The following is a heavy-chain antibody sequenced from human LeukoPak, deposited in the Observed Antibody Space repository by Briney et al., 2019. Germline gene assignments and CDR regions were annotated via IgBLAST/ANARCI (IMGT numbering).Heavy chain of an antibody. CDR2: INPNSGGT. J-gene: IGHJ2*01. V-gene: IGHV1-2*02. Sequence: GASVKVSCKASGYTFTGYYMHWVRQAPRQGLEWMGWINPNSGGTNYAQKFQGRVTMTRDTSISTAYMELSRLRSDDTAVYYCARQATSTQLPNWYFDLWGRGTLVTVSS. CDR3: ARQATSTQLPNWYFDL. CDR1: GYTFTGYY. D-gene: IGHD1-1*01.